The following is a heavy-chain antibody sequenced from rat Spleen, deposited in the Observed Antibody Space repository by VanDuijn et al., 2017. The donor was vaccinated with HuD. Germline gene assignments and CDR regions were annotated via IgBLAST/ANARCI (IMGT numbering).Heavy chain of an antibody. J-gene: IGHJ2*01. CDR2: ISYDVRST. CDR1: GFTFSNYD. D-gene: IGHD4-1*01. V-gene: IGHV5-25*01. Sequence: EVQLVESGGGLVQSGRPMKLSCAASGFTFSNYDMAWVRQAPTKGLEWVASISYDVRSTYYRDSVKGRFTISRDNAKSTLYLQMDSLRSEDTATYYCATSTSNTGFDYWGQGVMVTVSS. CDR3: ATSTSNTGFDY.